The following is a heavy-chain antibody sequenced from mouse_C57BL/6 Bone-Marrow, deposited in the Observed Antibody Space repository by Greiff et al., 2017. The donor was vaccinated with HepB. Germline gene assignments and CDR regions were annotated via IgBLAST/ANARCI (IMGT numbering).Heavy chain of an antibody. J-gene: IGHJ4*01. V-gene: IGHV1-66*01. CDR3: ARLYLLLRLRAMDY. D-gene: IGHD1-1*01. CDR2: IYPGSGNT. Sequence: QVQLQQSGPELVKPGASVKISCKASGYSFTSYYIHWVKQRPGQGLEWIGWIYPGSGNTKYNEKFKGKATLTADTSSSTAYMQLSSLTSEDSAVYYSARLYLLLRLRAMDYWGQGTSVTVSS. CDR1: GYSFTSYY.